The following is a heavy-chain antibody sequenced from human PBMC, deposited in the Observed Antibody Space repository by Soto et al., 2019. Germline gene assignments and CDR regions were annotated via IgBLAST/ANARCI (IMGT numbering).Heavy chain of an antibody. CDR2: IRARGDST. J-gene: IGHJ4*02. V-gene: IGHV3-23*01. CDR1: GFTFSSYA. D-gene: IGHD5-18*01. Sequence: EVQLLESGGGLVQPGGSLRLSCAASGFTFSSYAMTWVRQAAGKGLEWVSTIRARGDSTFYRDSVKGRCTISRDNSDNTVYLQLTSLKAEDTDVYYCAKGGYTTYFEYWAPGTLVTVSS. CDR3: AKGGYTTYFEY.